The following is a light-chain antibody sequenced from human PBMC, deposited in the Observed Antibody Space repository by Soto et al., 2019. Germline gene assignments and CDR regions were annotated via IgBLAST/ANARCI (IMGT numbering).Light chain of an antibody. J-gene: IGLJ1*01. CDR3: SSFTTSSTLV. CDR2: DVT. Sequence: QSVLTQSPSASGSPGQSVTISCTGTSSDIGGYNSVSWYQQHPGKAPKVMIYDVTKRPSGVSSRFSGSKSGNTASLSISGLQTEDEANYYCSSFTTSSTLVFGTGTKVTVL. V-gene: IGLV2-14*03. CDR1: SSDIGGYNS.